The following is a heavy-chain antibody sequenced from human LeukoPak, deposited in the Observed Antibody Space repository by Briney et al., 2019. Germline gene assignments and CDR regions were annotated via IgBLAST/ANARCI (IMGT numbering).Heavy chain of an antibody. J-gene: IGHJ4*02. Sequence: GESLRLSCAASGFTFSTYWMHWVRQDPGKGLVWVSRINSDGSSTSYADSVKGRFTISRDNAKNTLYLQMNSLRAEDTAVYYCARACSFGSCHAGDYWGQGILVTVSS. CDR3: ARACSFGSCHAGDY. CDR2: INSDGSST. CDR1: GFTFSTYW. D-gene: IGHD2-15*01. V-gene: IGHV3-74*01.